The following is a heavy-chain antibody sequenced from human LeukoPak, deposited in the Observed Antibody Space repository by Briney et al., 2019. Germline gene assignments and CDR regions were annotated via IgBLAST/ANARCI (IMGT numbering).Heavy chain of an antibody. V-gene: IGHV3-11*01. CDR3: ARAGRFIYDSSGYYSDGMDV. CDR2: ISSSGSTI. Sequence: GGSLRLSCAASGFTFSDYYMSWIRQAPGKGLEWVSYISSSGSTIYYADSVKGRFTISRDNAKNSLYLQINSLRAEDTAVYYCARAGRFIYDSSGYYSDGMDVWGQGTTVTVSS. J-gene: IGHJ6*02. D-gene: IGHD3-22*01. CDR1: GFTFSDYY.